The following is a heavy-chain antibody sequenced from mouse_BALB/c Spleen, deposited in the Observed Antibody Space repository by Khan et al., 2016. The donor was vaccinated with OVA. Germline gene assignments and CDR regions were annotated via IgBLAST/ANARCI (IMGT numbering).Heavy chain of an antibody. Sequence: EVQLQESGPGLVKPSQSLSLTCTVTGYSITSEYTWNWIRQFPGNKLEWMGFISYSGNTRYNPSLKSRISITRDTSKNQFFLQLNSVTSEDTDTDYGARKDYYDYDPFPYWGQGTLVTVSA. D-gene: IGHD2-4*01. CDR3: ARKDYYDYDPFPY. V-gene: IGHV3-2*02. CDR2: ISYSGNT. J-gene: IGHJ3*01. CDR1: GYSITSEYT.